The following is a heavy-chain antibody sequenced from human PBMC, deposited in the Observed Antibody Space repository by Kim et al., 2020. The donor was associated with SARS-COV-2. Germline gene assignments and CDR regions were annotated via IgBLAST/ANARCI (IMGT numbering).Heavy chain of an antibody. D-gene: IGHD3-10*01. CDR1: GGSISSGGYY. V-gene: IGHV4-31*03. CDR3: AREPPYGSGSSYYFDY. Sequence: SETLSLTCTVSGGSISSGGYYWSWIRQHPGKGLEWIGYIYYSGSTYYNPSLKSRVTISVDTSKNQFSLKLSSVTAADTAVYYCAREPPYGSGSSYYFDYWGQGTLVTVSS. CDR2: IYYSGST. J-gene: IGHJ4*02.